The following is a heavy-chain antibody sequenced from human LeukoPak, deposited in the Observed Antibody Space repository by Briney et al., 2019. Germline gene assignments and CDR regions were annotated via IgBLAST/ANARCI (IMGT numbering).Heavy chain of an antibody. Sequence: SQTLSLTCTVSGGSISSGSYYWSWTRQPAGKGLEWIGRIYTSGSTNYNPSLKSRVTISVDTSKNQFSLKLSSVTAADTAVYYCARSSTNYYDSSGYEAFDIWGQGTMVTVSS. D-gene: IGHD3-22*01. CDR2: IYTSGST. CDR1: GGSISSGSYY. J-gene: IGHJ3*02. CDR3: ARSSTNYYDSSGYEAFDI. V-gene: IGHV4-61*02.